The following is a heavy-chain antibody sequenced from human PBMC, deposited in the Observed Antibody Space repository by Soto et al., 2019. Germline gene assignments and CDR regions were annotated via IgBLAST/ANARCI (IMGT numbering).Heavy chain of an antibody. CDR2: ISYDGSNK. D-gene: IGHD1-26*01. CDR1: GFTFSSYA. J-gene: IGHJ4*02. CDR3: ASGLEWELQGLFDY. Sequence: QVHLVESGGGVVQPGRSLRLSGAASGFTFSSYAMHWVRQAPGKGLEWVAVISYDGSNKYYADSVKGRFTISRDNSKNQLYLKMNILRAEDTAVYYCASGLEWELQGLFDYWGQGTLVTVSS. V-gene: IGHV3-30-3*01.